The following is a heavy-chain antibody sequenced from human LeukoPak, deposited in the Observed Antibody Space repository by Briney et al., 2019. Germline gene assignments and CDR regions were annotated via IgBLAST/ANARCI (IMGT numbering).Heavy chain of an antibody. J-gene: IGHJ4*02. D-gene: IGHD5-18*01. CDR2: ISYDGSNK. CDR1: GFTFSSYA. V-gene: IGHV3-30-3*01. CDR3: ARAGPIQLWLRGYFDY. Sequence: PGRSLRLSGAASGFTFSSYAMHWVRQAPGKGLEWVAVISYDGSNKYYADSVKGRFTISRDNSKNTLYLQMNSLRAEDTAVYYCARAGPIQLWLRGYFDYWGQGTLVTVSS.